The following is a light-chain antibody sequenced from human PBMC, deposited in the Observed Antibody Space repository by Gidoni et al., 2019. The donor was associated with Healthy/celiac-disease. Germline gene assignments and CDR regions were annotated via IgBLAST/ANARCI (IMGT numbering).Light chain of an antibody. Sequence: DIQMTQSPSSLSASVGDRVTLTCRASQSISSYLNWYQQKPGKAPKLLIYAASSLQSGVPSRFSGSGSGTNFTLTIASLQPKDFATYYCQPIYSTPLTFGGGTKVEIK. V-gene: IGKV1-39*01. CDR1: QSISSY. J-gene: IGKJ4*01. CDR3: QPIYSTPLT. CDR2: AAS.